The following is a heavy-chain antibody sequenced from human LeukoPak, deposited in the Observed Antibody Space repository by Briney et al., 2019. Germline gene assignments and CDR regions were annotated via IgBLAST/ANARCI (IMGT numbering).Heavy chain of an antibody. V-gene: IGHV3-53*01. D-gene: IGHD3-16*02. CDR3: ARRVWGTNRYTDC. J-gene: IGHJ4*02. CDR1: GFTVSTNY. Sequence: GGSLRLSCAASGFTVSTNYMSWVRQAPGKGLEWVSIIYAGGNTYYADSVKGRFTISRDNSKNTLHLQMNSLRAEDTAVYYCARRVWGTNRYTDCWGQGTLVTVSS. CDR2: IYAGGNT.